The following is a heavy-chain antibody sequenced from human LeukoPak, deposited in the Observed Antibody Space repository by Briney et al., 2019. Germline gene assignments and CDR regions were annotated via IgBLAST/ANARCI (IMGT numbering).Heavy chain of an antibody. CDR1: GCIFSSYG. V-gene: IGHV3-30*02. CDR2: IRYDGSDK. Sequence: GRSLRLSCATSGCIFSSYGLHWVHQAPGKGLEWVAFIRYDGSDKYYADSVKGRFTISRDNSKNKVYLQMNSLRAVDTAVYYCAKDAWEVGATSEIDHWGQGTLVTVSS. D-gene: IGHD1-26*01. J-gene: IGHJ4*02. CDR3: AKDAWEVGATSEIDH.